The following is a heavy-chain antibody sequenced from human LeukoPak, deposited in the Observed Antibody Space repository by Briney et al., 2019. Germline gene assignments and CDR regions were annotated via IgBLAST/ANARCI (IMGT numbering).Heavy chain of an antibody. J-gene: IGHJ6*02. Sequence: ASVKDSCKASGYTFTGYYMQWVPHTPRQGLGRRGWINPNSGGTNYAQKFQGRVTMTRDTSISTAYMELSRLRSYDTAVYYCARDTAMVKSWYYYGTDVWGQGTTVTVSS. V-gene: IGHV1-2*02. CDR2: INPNSGGT. D-gene: IGHD5-18*01. CDR3: ARDTAMVKSWYYYGTDV. CDR1: GYTFTGYY.